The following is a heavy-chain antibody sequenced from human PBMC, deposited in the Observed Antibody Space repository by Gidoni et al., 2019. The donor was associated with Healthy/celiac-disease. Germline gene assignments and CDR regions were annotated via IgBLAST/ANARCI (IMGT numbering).Heavy chain of an antibody. D-gene: IGHD6-19*01. J-gene: IGHJ4*02. CDR3: ARGVGGWYFDY. CDR1: GYTFTSYA. V-gene: IGHV1-3*01. Sequence: QVQLVQSGAEVKKPGASVTVSCKASGYTFTSYAMHWVRQAPGQRLEWMGWINAGNGNTKYSQKFQGRVTITRDTSASTAYMELSSLRSEDTAVYYCARGVGGWYFDYWGQGTLVTVSS. CDR2: INAGNGNT.